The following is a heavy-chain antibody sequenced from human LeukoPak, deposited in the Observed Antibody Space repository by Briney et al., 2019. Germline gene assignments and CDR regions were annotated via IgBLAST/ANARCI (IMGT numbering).Heavy chain of an antibody. V-gene: IGHV3-74*03. CDR1: GFTFSTFW. J-gene: IGHJ4*02. CDR3: AKPFEYSSSSLPWF. CDR2: INSDGSST. D-gene: IGHD6-6*01. Sequence: GESLRLSCAASGFTFSTFWMHWVRQAPGKGLVWVSGINSDGSSTTYADSVKGRFTISRDNSKSTLYLQMNSLRAEDTAVYSCAKPFEYSSSSLPWFWGQGTLVTVSS.